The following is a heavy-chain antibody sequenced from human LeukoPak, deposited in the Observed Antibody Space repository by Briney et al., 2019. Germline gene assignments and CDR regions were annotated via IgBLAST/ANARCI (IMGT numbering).Heavy chain of an antibody. Sequence: GGSLRLSCAASGFTFSTYGMHWVRQAPGKGLQWVAVIWYDGSNKQYADSVKGRFTISRDNSKNTLYLQMNSLRAEDTAVYYCARSRYCSSTSCYGFPDYWGQGTLVTVSS. CDR3: ARSRYCSSTSCYGFPDY. D-gene: IGHD2-2*01. V-gene: IGHV3-33*01. CDR1: GFTFSTYG. J-gene: IGHJ4*02. CDR2: IWYDGSNK.